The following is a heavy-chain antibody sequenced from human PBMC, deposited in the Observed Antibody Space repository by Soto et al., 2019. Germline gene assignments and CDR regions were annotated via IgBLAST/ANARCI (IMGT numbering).Heavy chain of an antibody. J-gene: IGHJ4*02. V-gene: IGHV3-33*01. CDR2: IWYDGNNK. D-gene: IGHD4-17*01. Sequence: PGGSLRLSCAASGFTFSNYGMHWVRQAPGKGLEWMAVIWYDGNNKYYADSVKGRFTISRDNSKNTVYLQMNSLRAEDTAVYYCARDFGYGDSRGSFDYWGRGTLVTVSS. CDR1: GFTFSNYG. CDR3: ARDFGYGDSRGSFDY.